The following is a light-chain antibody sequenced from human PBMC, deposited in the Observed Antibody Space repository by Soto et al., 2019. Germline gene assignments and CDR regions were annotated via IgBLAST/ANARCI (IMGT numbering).Light chain of an antibody. V-gene: IGLV7-46*01. CDR3: FHSYSGTNWV. CDR2: DAS. J-gene: IGLJ3*02. Sequence: QSVVTQEPSLTVSPGGTVTLTCGSSTGDVTSAHYPSWLQQKPGHAPKTLIYDASNKHSWTPARFSGSLLGGKAALTLSGAQPEDEADYYCFHSYSGTNWVFGGGTQLTVL. CDR1: TGDVTSAHY.